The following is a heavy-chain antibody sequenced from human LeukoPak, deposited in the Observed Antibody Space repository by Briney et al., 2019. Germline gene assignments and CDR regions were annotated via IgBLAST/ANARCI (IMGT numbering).Heavy chain of an antibody. J-gene: IGHJ4*02. Sequence: SETLSLTCTVSGGSISSYYWSWIRQPPGKGLEWIGYIYYSGSTNYNPSLKSRVTISVDTSKNQFSLKLSSVTAADTAVYYSAIQRSGGSRGPFDYWGQGTLVTVSS. CDR3: AIQRSGGSRGPFDY. D-gene: IGHD6-19*01. V-gene: IGHV4-59*01. CDR2: IYYSGST. CDR1: GGSISSYY.